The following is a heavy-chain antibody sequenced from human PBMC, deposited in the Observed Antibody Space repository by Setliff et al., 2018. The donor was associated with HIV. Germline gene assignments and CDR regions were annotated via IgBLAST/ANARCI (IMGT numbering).Heavy chain of an antibody. J-gene: IGHJ3*02. V-gene: IGHV4-31*02. CDR3: ARVFHSLPTGLNDPFDM. Sequence: PSETLSLTCTVSGGSMNSGGYYWTWIRQHPGKGLEWIGYIYASGSPDYNPYLESRVTISSDTSKNQFSLKLKSVTGADTAVYYCARVFHSLPTGLNDPFDMWGQGTLVTVSS. CDR2: IYASGSP. D-gene: IGHD4-17*01. CDR1: GGSMNSGGYY.